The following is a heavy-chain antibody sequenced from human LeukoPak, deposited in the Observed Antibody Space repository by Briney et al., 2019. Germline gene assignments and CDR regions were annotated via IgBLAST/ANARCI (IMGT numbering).Heavy chain of an antibody. CDR2: ISSSSSYI. V-gene: IGHV3-21*01. J-gene: IGHJ4*02. Sequence: GGSLRLSCAASGFTFSSYSMNWVRQAPGKGLEWVSSISSSSSYIYYADSVKGRFTISRDSAKNSLYLQMNSLRAEDTAVYYCARDYYDSSGYYYAFDYWGQGTLVTVSS. CDR1: GFTFSSYS. CDR3: ARDYYDSSGYYYAFDY. D-gene: IGHD3-22*01.